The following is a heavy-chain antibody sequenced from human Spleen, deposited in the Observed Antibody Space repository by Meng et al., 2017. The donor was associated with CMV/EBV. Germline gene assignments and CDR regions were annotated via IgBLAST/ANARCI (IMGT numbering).Heavy chain of an antibody. CDR1: NDSITTYY. V-gene: IGHV3-7*01. Sequence: GGSLRLSCTVSNDSITTYYWNWLRLAPGKGLEWVANIKQDGSEKYYVDSVKGRFTISRDNAKNSLYLQMNSLRAEDTAVYYCARGIMVVNPSTSYNYFGMDVWGQGTTVTVSS. CDR3: ARGIMVVNPSTSYNYFGMDV. J-gene: IGHJ6*02. D-gene: IGHD4-23*01. CDR2: IKQDGSEK.